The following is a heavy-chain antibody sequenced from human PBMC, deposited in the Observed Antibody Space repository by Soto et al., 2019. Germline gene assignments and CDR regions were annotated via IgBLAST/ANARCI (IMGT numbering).Heavy chain of an antibody. Sequence: PSETLSLTCAVSGGSISSGGYSWSWIRQPPGKGLEWIGYMYHSGSTNYNPSLKSRVTISVDKSKNQFSLKLSSVTAADTAVYYCARDFTKENYYGSGSWFDYSGQGTLVTVSS. CDR2: MYHSGST. CDR1: GGSISSGGYS. V-gene: IGHV4-30-2*01. J-gene: IGHJ4*02. D-gene: IGHD3-10*01. CDR3: ARDFTKENYYGSGSWFDY.